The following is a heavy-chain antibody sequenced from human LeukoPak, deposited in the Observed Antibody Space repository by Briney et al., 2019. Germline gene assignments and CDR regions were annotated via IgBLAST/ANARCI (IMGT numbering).Heavy chain of an antibody. CDR3: ARDKSLKGAAIRTTITTFVPNDY. D-gene: IGHD4-11*01. CDR1: GGTFSSYA. Sequence: ASVKVSCKASGGTFSSYAISWVRQAPGQGLEWMGGIIPIFGTANYAQKFQGRVTITADESTSTAYMELSSLRSEDTAVYYCARDKSLKGAAIRTTITTFVPNDYWGQGTLVTVSS. V-gene: IGHV1-69*13. J-gene: IGHJ4*02. CDR2: IIPIFGTA.